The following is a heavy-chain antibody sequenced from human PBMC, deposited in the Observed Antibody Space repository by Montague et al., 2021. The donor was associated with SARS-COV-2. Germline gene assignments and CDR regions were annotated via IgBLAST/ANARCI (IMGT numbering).Heavy chain of an antibody. D-gene: IGHD3-22*01. CDR3: ARDLVGYYYDSSGYPY. CDR1: GYSISSNYY. J-gene: IGHJ4*02. V-gene: IGHV4-38-2*02. Sequence: SETLSLTCTVSGYSISSNYYWGWIRQPPGKGLEWIGSINHSGSTYYNPSLKSRLTMSVDTSKNQFSLKLSSVTAADTAVYYCARDLVGYYYDSSGYPYWGQGTLVTVSS. CDR2: INHSGST.